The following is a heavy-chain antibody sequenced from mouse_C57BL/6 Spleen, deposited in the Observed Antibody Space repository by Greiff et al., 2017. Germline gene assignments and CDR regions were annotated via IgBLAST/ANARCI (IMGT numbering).Heavy chain of an antibody. Sequence: DVMLVESGGGLVKPGGSLKLSCAASGFTFSDYGMHWVRQAPEKGLEWVAYISSGSSTIYYADTVEGRFTISRDTAKNTLFLQMTRLRSEDTAMYYCARAYYAMDYWGQGTSVTVSS. CDR3: ARAYYAMDY. CDR2: ISSGSSTI. CDR1: GFTFSDYG. V-gene: IGHV5-17*01. J-gene: IGHJ4*01.